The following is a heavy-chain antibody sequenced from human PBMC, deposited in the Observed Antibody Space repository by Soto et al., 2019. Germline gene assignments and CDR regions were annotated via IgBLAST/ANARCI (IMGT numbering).Heavy chain of an antibody. D-gene: IGHD5-12*01. CDR1: GYTFTGYY. CDR3: ARDVGGYSGYDSSPYNWFYP. V-gene: IGHV1-2*04. J-gene: IGHJ5*02. Sequence: ASVKVSCKASGYTFTGYYMHWVRQAPGQGLEWMGWINPNSGGTNYAQKFQGWVTMTRDTSISTAYMELSRLRSDDTAVYYCARDVGGYSGYDSSPYNWFYPCGQDTLLPISS. CDR2: INPNSGGT.